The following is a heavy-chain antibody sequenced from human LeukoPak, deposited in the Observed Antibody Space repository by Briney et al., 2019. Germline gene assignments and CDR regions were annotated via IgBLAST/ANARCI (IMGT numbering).Heavy chain of an antibody. J-gene: IGHJ4*02. CDR2: ISGSGGST. CDR1: GFTFSSYA. Sequence: GASLRLSCAASGFTFSSYAMSWVRQAPGKGLEWVSAISGSGGSTYYADSVKGRFTISRDNSKNTLYLQMNSLRAEDAAVYYCAKDDIVGATLLFDYWGQGTLVTVSS. V-gene: IGHV3-23*01. D-gene: IGHD1-26*01. CDR3: AKDDIVGATLLFDY.